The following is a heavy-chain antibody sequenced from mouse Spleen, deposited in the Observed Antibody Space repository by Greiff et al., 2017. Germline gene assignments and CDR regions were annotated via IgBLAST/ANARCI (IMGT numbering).Heavy chain of an antibody. CDR1: GYAFTNYL. CDR3: ARSLYDYDAFAY. D-gene: IGHD2-4*01. Sequence: QVQLQQSGAELVRPGTSVKVSCKASGYAFTNYLIEWVKQRPGQGLEWIGVINPGGGGTNYNEKFKGKATLTADKSSSTAYMQLSSLTSDDSAVYFCARSLYDYDAFAYWGQGTLVTVSA. CDR2: INPGGGGT. V-gene: IGHV1-54*01. J-gene: IGHJ3*01.